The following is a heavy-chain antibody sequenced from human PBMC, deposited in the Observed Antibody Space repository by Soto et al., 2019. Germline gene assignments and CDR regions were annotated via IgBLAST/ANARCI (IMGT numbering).Heavy chain of an antibody. D-gene: IGHD4-17*01. CDR3: ARDADYGGSRGGMDV. Sequence: QVRLEESGPGLVKPSETLSLICSVSGGSVNNANYFWNWIRHHPENGLEWIGYIYYSGSTRYNPSFKTRATLSIDTSKNQFSLRLNSVTVADTAVYFRARDADYGGSRGGMDVWGRGTTVTVSS. CDR2: IYYSGST. CDR1: GGSVNNANYF. J-gene: IGHJ6*02. V-gene: IGHV4-31*03.